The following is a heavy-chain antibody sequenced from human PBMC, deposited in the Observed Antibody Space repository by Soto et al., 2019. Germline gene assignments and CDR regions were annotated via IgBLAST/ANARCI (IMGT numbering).Heavy chain of an antibody. J-gene: IGHJ4*02. CDR2: IYYSGST. D-gene: IGHD2-21*02. CDR3: ARAHGGNSGYFDY. V-gene: IGHV4-59*01. CDR1: GGSISSYY. Sequence: SETLSLTCTVSGGSISSYYWSWIRQPPGKGLEWIGYIYYSGSTNYNPSLKSRVTISVDTSKNQFSLKLSSVTAADTAVYYCARAHGGNSGYFDYWGQGTLVTVSS.